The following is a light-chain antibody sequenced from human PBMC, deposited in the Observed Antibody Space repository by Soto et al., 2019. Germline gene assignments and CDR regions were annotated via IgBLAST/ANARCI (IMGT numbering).Light chain of an antibody. CDR2: GNS. Sequence: QSVLTQPPSVSGAPGQRVTISCTGSSSIIGAGYDVHWYQQLPGTAPKLLIYGNSNRPSGVPDRFSGSKSGTSASLAITGLQAEDEADYYCQSYDSSLVGVFGGGTKLTVL. CDR3: QSYDSSLVGV. CDR1: SSIIGAGYD. V-gene: IGLV1-40*01. J-gene: IGLJ2*01.